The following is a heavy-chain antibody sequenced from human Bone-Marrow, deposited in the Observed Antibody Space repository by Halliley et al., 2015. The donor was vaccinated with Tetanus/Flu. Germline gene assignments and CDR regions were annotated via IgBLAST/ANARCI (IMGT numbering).Heavy chain of an antibody. CDR3: TRGNWNNWAH. CDR2: INSDGTTA. D-gene: IGHD1-1*01. Sequence: SLRLSCAASGFTFRNYWMHWVRQGPGRSLVWVSRINSDGTTAHYADSVKGRFTISRDNAKNTLYLQMSSLRVEDTAVYFCTRGNWNNWAHWGQGALATVSS. V-gene: IGHV3-74*01. CDR1: GFTFRNYW. J-gene: IGHJ4*02.